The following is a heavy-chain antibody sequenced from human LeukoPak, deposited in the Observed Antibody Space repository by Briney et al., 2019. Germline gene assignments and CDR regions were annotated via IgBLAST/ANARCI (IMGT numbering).Heavy chain of an antibody. J-gene: IGHJ4*02. CDR2: IYHSGST. CDR1: GYSISSGYY. CDR3: ASGAVPAAIIDY. Sequence: SETLSLTCTVSGYSISSGYYLGWIRQPPGKGLEWIGSIYHSGSTYYNPSLKSRVTISVDRSKNQFSLKLSSVTAADTAVYYCASGAVPAAIIDYWGQGTLVTVSS. D-gene: IGHD2-2*01. V-gene: IGHV4-38-2*02.